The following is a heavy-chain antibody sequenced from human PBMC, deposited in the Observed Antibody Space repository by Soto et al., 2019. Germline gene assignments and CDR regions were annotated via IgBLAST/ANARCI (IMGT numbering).Heavy chain of an antibody. CDR2: TYYSGST. CDR3: AIYDSSGSRGFQH. Sequence: SETLSLTCTVSGGSISSGGYYWSWIRQHPGKGLEWIGYTYYSGSTYYNPSLKSRVTISVDTSKNQFSLKLSSVTAADTAVYYCAIYDSSGSRGFQHWGQGTLVTVSS. CDR1: GGSISSGGYY. V-gene: IGHV4-31*03. D-gene: IGHD3-22*01. J-gene: IGHJ1*01.